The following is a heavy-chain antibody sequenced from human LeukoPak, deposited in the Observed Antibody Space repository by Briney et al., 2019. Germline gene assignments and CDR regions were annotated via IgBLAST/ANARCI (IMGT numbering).Heavy chain of an antibody. CDR3: STSSGYYSPFDH. D-gene: IGHD3-22*01. V-gene: IGHV1-2*02. CDR2: INPNSGGT. Sequence: ASVKVSCKASGYTFTGYYIHWVRQAPGQGLEWMGWINPNSGGTNHAQKFQGRVTMTRDTSISTATAYMELSRLRSDDTAVYYCSTSSGYYSPFDHWGQGTLVTVSS. J-gene: IGHJ4*02. CDR1: GYTFTGYY.